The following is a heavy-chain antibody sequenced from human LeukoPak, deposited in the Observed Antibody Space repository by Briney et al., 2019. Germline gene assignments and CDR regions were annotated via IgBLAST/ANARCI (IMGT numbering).Heavy chain of an antibody. CDR2: IKQDGSEK. CDR1: GFIFSTSW. Sequence: PGGSLRLSCAASGFIFSTSWMSWVRQAPGKGLEWVANIKQDGSEKYYVDSVKGRFTISRDNSKNTLYLQMNSLRPEDTAVYYCAKTGSRGGTFRPSYYYYYMDVWGEGTTVTISS. J-gene: IGHJ6*03. D-gene: IGHD3-9*01. CDR3: AKTGSRGGTFRPSYYYYYMDV. V-gene: IGHV3-7*01.